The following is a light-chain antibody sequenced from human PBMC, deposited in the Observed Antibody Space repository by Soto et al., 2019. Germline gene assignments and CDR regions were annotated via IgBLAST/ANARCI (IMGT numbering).Light chain of an antibody. CDR3: QQRSNWPWT. J-gene: IGKJ1*01. Sequence: EIVLTQSPATLSLSPGEGATLSCRASQSISSYLAWYQQKPGQAPRLLIYDASNRATGIPARFSGSGSGTDFTLTISSLESADFAVYYCQQRSNWPWTFGQGTTVEIK. CDR2: DAS. V-gene: IGKV3-11*01. CDR1: QSISSY.